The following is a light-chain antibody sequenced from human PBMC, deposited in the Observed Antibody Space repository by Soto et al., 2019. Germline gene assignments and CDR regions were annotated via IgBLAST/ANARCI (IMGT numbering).Light chain of an antibody. CDR1: SSDVGGYNY. J-gene: IGLJ1*01. CDR3: CSYAGSYTFVYV. CDR2: DVS. V-gene: IGLV2-11*01. Sequence: QSALTQPRSVSGSPGQSVTISCTGTSSDVGGYNYVSWYQQHPGKAPKLMIYDVSKRPSGVPDRFSGSKSGNTASLTISGLQAEDGADYYCCSYAGSYTFVYVFGTGTKLTVL.